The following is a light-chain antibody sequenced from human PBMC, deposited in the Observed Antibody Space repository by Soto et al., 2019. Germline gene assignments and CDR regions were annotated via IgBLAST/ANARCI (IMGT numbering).Light chain of an antibody. CDR1: QSISSY. Sequence: DIQMTQSPSSLSASVGDRVTITCRASQSISSYLNWYQQKPGKAPNLLIYAASSLQSGVPSRFSGSGSGTDFTLTISSLQPEDFATYYCQQSFSTPPTLGQGTKVDTK. V-gene: IGKV1-39*01. CDR3: QQSFSTPPT. CDR2: AAS. J-gene: IGKJ1*01.